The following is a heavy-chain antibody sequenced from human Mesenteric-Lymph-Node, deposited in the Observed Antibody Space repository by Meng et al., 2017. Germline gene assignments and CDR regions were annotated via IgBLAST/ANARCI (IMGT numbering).Heavy chain of an antibody. Sequence: LRLSCTVSGGSISSSSYYWGWIRQPPGKGLQWIGRIYTSGSTNYNPSLKSRVTISVDTSKNQFSLKLSSVTAADTAVYYCARGPPSHQYFQHWGQGNLV. V-gene: IGHV4-61*02. CDR2: IYTSGST. D-gene: IGHD6-6*01. CDR1: GGSISSSSYY. J-gene: IGHJ1*01. CDR3: ARGPPSHQYFQH.